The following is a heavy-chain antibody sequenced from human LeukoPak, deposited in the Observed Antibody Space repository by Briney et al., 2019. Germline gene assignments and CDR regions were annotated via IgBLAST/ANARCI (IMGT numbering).Heavy chain of an antibody. CDR3: ARGHSGSYYWFDP. J-gene: IGHJ5*02. CDR2: INHSGST. D-gene: IGHD1-26*01. V-gene: IGHV4-34*01. CDR1: GGSISNYY. Sequence: SETLSLTCTVSGGSISNYYWSWIRQPPGKGLEWIGEINHSGSTNYNPSLKSRVTISVDTSKNQFSLKLSSVTAADTAVYYCARGHSGSYYWFDPWGQGTLVTVSS.